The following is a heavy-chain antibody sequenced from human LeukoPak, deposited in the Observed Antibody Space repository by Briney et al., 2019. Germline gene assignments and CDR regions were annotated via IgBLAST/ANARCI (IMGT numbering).Heavy chain of an antibody. V-gene: IGHV1-2*02. D-gene: IGHD3-22*01. J-gene: IGHJ5*02. CDR3: AREMIARPWFDP. CDR2: VNPNSGGT. CDR1: GYTFTSYG. Sequence: ASVKVSCKASGYTFTSYGISWVRRAPGQGLEWMGWVNPNSGGTNYAQKFQGRVTMTRDTSISTAYMELSRLRSDDTAVYYCAREMIARPWFDPWGQGTLVTVSS.